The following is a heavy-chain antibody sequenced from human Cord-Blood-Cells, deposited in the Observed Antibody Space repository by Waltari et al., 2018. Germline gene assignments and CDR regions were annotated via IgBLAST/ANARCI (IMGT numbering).Heavy chain of an antibody. CDR3: ARRSRIAAAVDY. D-gene: IGHD6-13*01. Sequence: QVQLQQWGAGLLKPSEPLSLTCAVYGGSFSGYYWSWIRQPPGKGLEWIGEINHSGSTNYNPALKRRVTISVDTSKNQFSLKLSSVAAADTAVYYCARRSRIAAAVDYWGQGTLVTVSS. CDR1: GGSFSGYY. V-gene: IGHV4-34*01. J-gene: IGHJ4*02. CDR2: INHSGST.